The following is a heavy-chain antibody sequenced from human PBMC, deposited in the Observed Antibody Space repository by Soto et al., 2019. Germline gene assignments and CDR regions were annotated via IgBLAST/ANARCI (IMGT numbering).Heavy chain of an antibody. CDR2: ISGTGSNI. J-gene: IGHJ4*02. CDR1: GFTVTSCV. CDR3: AKVGPSSGWYEFEF. Sequence: EVQLLESGGGLVQPGGSLRLSCAASGFTVTSCVMAWVRRAPGKGLEWVSTISGTGSNIYYADSVKGRFTISRDSSKKNVYLQMNSLRVDDTAVYYCAKVGPSSGWYEFEFWGQGALVTVSS. V-gene: IGHV3-23*01. D-gene: IGHD6-19*01.